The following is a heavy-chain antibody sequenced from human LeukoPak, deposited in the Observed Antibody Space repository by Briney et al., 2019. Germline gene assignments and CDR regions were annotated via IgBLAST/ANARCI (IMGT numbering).Heavy chain of an antibody. CDR1: GFPFSRYA. CDR3: ASSNEFYYDTSTYVDY. CDR2: RSHDGGIE. J-gene: IGHJ4*02. Sequence: GRSLGLSCAASGFPFSRYAVHWVRQAPGKGLEWVALRSHDGGIEDYADSVKGRFTISRDNSRNTLYLQMNSLKPEDTAVYYCASSNEFYYDTSTYVDYWGQGTLVTVSS. V-gene: IGHV3-30-3*01. D-gene: IGHD3-22*01.